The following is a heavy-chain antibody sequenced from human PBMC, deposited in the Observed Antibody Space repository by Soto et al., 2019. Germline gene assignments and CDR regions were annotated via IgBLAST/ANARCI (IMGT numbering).Heavy chain of an antibody. V-gene: IGHV3-74*01. CDR3: ARDRDYDFGDFDL. CDR1: GFSFSGYW. J-gene: IGHJ3*01. Sequence: EVQLVESGGGLVQPGGSLRLSCVASGFSFSGYWMHWVRQAPGKGLVWVSRIKSDGISTTYAVSVTGRFTISRDNAKNMLYLQMNSLRAEDTAVYYCARDRDYDFGDFDLWGQGTIVTVSS. CDR2: IKSDGIST. D-gene: IGHD3-22*01.